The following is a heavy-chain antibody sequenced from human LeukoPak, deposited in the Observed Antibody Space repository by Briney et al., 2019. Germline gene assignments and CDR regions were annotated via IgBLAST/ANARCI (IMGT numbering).Heavy chain of an antibody. V-gene: IGHV3-23*01. CDR2: ISGRGSNS. CDR1: GFTFSSYA. CDR3: AKVPGSGWDY. Sequence: GGSLRLSCAASGFTFSSYAMNWVRQAPGKGLEWVSSISGRGSNSYYADSVKGRFTISRDNSKDTVYLQMNSLRAEDTAVYYCAKVPGSGWDYWGQGTLVTVSS. D-gene: IGHD6-19*01. J-gene: IGHJ4*02.